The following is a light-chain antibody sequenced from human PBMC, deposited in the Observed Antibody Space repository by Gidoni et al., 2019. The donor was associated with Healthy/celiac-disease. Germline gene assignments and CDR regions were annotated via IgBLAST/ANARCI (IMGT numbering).Light chain of an antibody. CDR3: QQYGSAPLT. CDR1: QSVSSSY. Sequence: VLTPSSGTLSLSPGERATLSCRASQSVSSSYLDWYQQKPGKAPRLLIYGASIRATGIPDRFSGSGSGTDFTLTISRLEPEDFAVYYCQQYGSAPLTFGGGTKVEIK. J-gene: IGKJ4*01. V-gene: IGKV3-20*01. CDR2: GAS.